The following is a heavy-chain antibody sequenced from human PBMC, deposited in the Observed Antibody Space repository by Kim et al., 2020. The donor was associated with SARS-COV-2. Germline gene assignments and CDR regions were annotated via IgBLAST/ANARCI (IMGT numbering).Heavy chain of an antibody. CDR3: ARVGRDGSNPPNWFDP. Sequence: DSLKGRFTIARDNAKNSLYLEMNSRRAEDTAVYYCARVGRDGSNPPNWFDPWGQGTLVTVSS. D-gene: IGHD2-15*01. J-gene: IGHJ5*02. V-gene: IGHV3-11*06.